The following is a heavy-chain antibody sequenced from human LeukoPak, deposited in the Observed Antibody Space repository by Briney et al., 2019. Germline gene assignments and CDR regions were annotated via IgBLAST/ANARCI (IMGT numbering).Heavy chain of an antibody. Sequence: ASVKVSCKASGYTFTSYGISWVRQAPGQGLEWMGWISAYNGNTNYAQKLQGRVTMTTDTSTSTAYMELRSLRSDDTAVYYCARQRVEYSSSSGSDYYYYMDVWGKGTTVTVSS. V-gene: IGHV1-18*01. CDR2: ISAYNGNT. J-gene: IGHJ6*03. D-gene: IGHD6-6*01. CDR3: ARQRVEYSSSSGSDYYYYMDV. CDR1: GYTFTSYG.